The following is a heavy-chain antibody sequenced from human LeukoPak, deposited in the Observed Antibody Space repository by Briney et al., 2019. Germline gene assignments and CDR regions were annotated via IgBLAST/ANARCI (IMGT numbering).Heavy chain of an antibody. CDR2: IYSSGAT. CDR3: VRMASNYYGMDV. V-gene: IGHV3-53*01. Sequence: GGSLRLSCAASRFTVSANYMSWVRQAPGKGLEWVSVIYSSGATYYADSAQGRFTVSRDNSKNTLYVQMNSLRDEDTAVYYCVRMASNYYGMDVWGQGTAVTVSS. D-gene: IGHD5-24*01. J-gene: IGHJ6*02. CDR1: RFTVSANY.